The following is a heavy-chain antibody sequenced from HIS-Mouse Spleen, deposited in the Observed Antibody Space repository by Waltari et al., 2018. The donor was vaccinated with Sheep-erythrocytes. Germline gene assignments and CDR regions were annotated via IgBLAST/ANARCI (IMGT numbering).Heavy chain of an antibody. CDR3: ARTSSSSDYFDY. J-gene: IGHJ4*02. D-gene: IGHD6-6*01. CDR2: IIPILGIA. V-gene: IGHV1-69*04. Sequence: QVQLVQSGAEVKKPGSSVKVSCKASGGTFSSYAISWVRQAPGQGLEWMGRIIPILGIANYAQKFQGRVTITADKSTSTAYMELSSLRSEDTAVYYCARTSSSSDYFDYWGQGTLVTVSS. CDR1: GGTFSSYA.